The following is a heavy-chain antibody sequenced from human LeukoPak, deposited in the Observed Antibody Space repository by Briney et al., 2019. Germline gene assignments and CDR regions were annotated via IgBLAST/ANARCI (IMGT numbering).Heavy chain of an antibody. D-gene: IGHD4-11*01. CDR3: ARLMTTVSHLVDY. J-gene: IGHJ4*02. CDR1: GFTFSSYS. CDR2: ISSSSSTI. Sequence: GGSLRLSCAASGFTFSSYSMNWVRQAPGKGLEWVSYISSSSSTIYYADSVKGRFTISRDNAKNSLYLQMNSLRAEDTAVYYCARLMTTVSHLVDYWGQGTLVTVSS. V-gene: IGHV3-48*01.